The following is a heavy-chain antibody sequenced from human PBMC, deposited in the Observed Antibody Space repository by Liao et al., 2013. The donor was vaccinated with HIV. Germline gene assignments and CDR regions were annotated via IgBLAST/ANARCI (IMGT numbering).Heavy chain of an antibody. CDR2: T. Sequence: TYYKPSLKSRVTISVDTSKNQFSLKLRSVTAADTAVYYCARDRDGYNSPNYWGQGTLVTVSS. CDR3: ARDRDGYNSPNY. V-gene: IGHV4-39*07. J-gene: IGHJ4*02. D-gene: IGHD5-24*01.